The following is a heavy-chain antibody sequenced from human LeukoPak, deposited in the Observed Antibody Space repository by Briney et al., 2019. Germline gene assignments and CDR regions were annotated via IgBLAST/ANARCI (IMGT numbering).Heavy chain of an antibody. CDR3: ARSPFGELLSSDY. D-gene: IGHD3-10*01. CDR1: GYSFTSYW. J-gene: IGHJ4*02. V-gene: IGHV5-51*01. Sequence: GESLKISCKGSGYSFTSYWIGWVRQMPGKGLEWMGIIYPGDSDTRYSPSFQGQVTISADKSISTAYLQWSGLKASDTAMYYCARSPFGELLSSDYWGQGTLVTVSS. CDR2: IYPGDSDT.